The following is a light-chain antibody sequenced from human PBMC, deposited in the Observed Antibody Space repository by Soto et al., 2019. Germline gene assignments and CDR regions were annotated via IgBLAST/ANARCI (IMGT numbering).Light chain of an antibody. CDR1: QSVSSN. Sequence: ILMTQSPSTLSVSPGERATLSCRASQSVSSNLAWYQQKPGQAPRLLIYDASTRATGIPARFSGSGSGTEFTLTISSLQSEDFAVYYCHQYNNWPRTFGQGTKVDIK. V-gene: IGKV3-15*01. CDR2: DAS. CDR3: HQYNNWPRT. J-gene: IGKJ1*01.